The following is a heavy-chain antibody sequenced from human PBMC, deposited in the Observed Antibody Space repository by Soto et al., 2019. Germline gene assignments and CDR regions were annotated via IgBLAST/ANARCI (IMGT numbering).Heavy chain of an antibody. J-gene: IGHJ3*02. CDR2: ISGSGGYT. CDR3: AKGTALTPHHDAFHI. D-gene: IGHD4-17*01. V-gene: IGHV3-23*01. Sequence: EVQLLESGGGSVQPGGSLRLSCAASGFAFSNFAMTWVRQAPGMGLEWVSTISGSGGYTYYGDSVKGRFTISRDDSKNTLYLQMNSLTSQDTAVYYCAKGTALTPHHDAFHIWGQGTMVTVSS. CDR1: GFAFSNFA.